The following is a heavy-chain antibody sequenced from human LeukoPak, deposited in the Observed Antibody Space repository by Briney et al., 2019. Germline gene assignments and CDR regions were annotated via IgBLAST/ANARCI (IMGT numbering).Heavy chain of an antibody. J-gene: IGHJ4*02. CDR3: AHGAMYQLDY. CDR2: IIGGGGST. D-gene: IGHD2-2*01. Sequence: GGSLRLSCAASEFSVGSNYMTWVRQAPGKGLEWVSGIIGGGGSTYYADSVKGRFTISGDNSRNTLFLQMNSLRAEGTAVYYCAHGAMYQLDYWGQGTLVTVSS. V-gene: IGHV3-23*01. CDR1: EFSVGSNY.